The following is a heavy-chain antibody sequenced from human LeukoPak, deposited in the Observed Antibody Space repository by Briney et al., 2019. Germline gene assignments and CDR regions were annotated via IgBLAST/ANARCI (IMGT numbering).Heavy chain of an antibody. V-gene: IGHV3-43*01. Sequence: GGSLRLSCAASGFTFDDYTMHWVRQAPGKGLEWVSLISWDGGSTYYADSVKGRFTISRDNSKNSLYLQMNSLRTEDTAVYYCAKTVTMIVVVSGFDYWGQGTLVTVSS. CDR3: AKTVTMIVVVSGFDY. CDR2: ISWDGGST. CDR1: GFTFDDYT. D-gene: IGHD3-22*01. J-gene: IGHJ4*02.